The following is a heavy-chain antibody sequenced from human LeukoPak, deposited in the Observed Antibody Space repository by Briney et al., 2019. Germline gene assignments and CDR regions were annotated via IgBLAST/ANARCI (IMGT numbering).Heavy chain of an antibody. V-gene: IGHV1-24*01. CDR3: ATASRYYYDSRPFDY. CDR2: FDPEDGET. J-gene: IGHJ4*02. D-gene: IGHD3-22*01. CDR1: GYTLTELS. Sequence: ASVKVSCKVSGYTLTELSMHWVRQAPGKGLEWMGGFDPEDGETIYAQKFQGRVTMTEDTSTDTAYMELSSLRSEDTAVYYCATASRYYYDSRPFDYWGQGTLVTVSS.